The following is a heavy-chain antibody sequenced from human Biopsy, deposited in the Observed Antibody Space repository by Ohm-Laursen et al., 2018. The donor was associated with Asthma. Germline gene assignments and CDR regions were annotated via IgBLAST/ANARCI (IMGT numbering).Heavy chain of an antibody. CDR3: VKDIRLQLWGFDS. J-gene: IGHJ4*02. Sequence: SLRLSCTASGFTFNSYWMSWVRQAPGKGLEWVANIKKDGSEKYYVDSVKGRFTISRDNAKNSLYLQMNSLRGADTALYYCVKDIRLQLWGFDSWGQGTLVTVSS. CDR2: IKKDGSEK. CDR1: GFTFNSYW. D-gene: IGHD6-13*01. V-gene: IGHV3-7*03.